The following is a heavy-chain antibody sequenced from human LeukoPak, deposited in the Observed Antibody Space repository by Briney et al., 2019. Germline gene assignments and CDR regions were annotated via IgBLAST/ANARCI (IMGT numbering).Heavy chain of an antibody. V-gene: IGHV3-23*01. CDR1: GFTFNIYA. CDR2: INGGGDST. J-gene: IGHJ4*02. Sequence: PGGSLRLSCAASGFTFNIYAMIWVRKAPGKGLEWVSGINGGGDSTYFADSVKGRFTISRVNSKHTLSLQMNRLRAEDTAVYYCAKISQGYSYGPFDSWGQGTLVTVSS. D-gene: IGHD5-18*01. CDR3: AKISQGYSYGPFDS.